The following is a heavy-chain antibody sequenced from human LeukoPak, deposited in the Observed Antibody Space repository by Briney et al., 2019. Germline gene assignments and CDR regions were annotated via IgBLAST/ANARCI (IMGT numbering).Heavy chain of an antibody. CDR2: IYNSVRT. CDR1: GGSISSYY. D-gene: IGHD4/OR15-4a*01. J-gene: IGHJ4*02. Sequence: PSETLSLTXTVSGGSISSYYWSWIRQSPGKGLEWIGYIYNSVRTNYNPSLKSRVTISVDTSKNQFSLKLSSVTAADTAVYYCARGTSLTTFLFDFWGQGTLVTVSS. V-gene: IGHV4-59*01. CDR3: ARGTSLTTFLFDF.